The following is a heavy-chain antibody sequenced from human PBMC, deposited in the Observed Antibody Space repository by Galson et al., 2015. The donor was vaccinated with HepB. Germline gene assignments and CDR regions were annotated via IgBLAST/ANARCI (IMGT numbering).Heavy chain of an antibody. Sequence: SVKVSCKASGYTFTSYGISWVRQAPGQGLEWMGWISAYNGNTNYAQKLQGRVTITTDTSTSTAYMEVRSLRSDDTAVYYCARDDELTTAYDLVYWGQGTLVTVSS. J-gene: IGHJ4*02. CDR1: GYTFTSYG. CDR2: ISAYNGNT. D-gene: IGHD1-7*01. V-gene: IGHV1-18*04. CDR3: ARDDELTTAYDLVY.